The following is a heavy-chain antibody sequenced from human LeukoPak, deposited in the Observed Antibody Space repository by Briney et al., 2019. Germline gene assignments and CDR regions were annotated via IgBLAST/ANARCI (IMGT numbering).Heavy chain of an antibody. D-gene: IGHD1-26*01. J-gene: IGHJ3*01. V-gene: IGHV2-5*02. CDR2: IYWDNDK. CDR3: YRQSGSYFRV. Sequence: SGPTLVNPTQTLTLTCSFSGFSLRTSEVGVGWIRQSPGKALEWLALIYWDNDKRYSPSFNSRLTITKDTSKSHVVLTVANVDPVDTATYCVYRQSGSYFRVWGRGTMVTVSS. CDR1: GFSLRTSEVG.